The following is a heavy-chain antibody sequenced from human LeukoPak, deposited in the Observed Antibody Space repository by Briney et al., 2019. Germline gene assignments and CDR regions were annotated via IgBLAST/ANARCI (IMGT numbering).Heavy chain of an antibody. D-gene: IGHD4-23*01. CDR3: AKDLHGGYSSDY. V-gene: IGHV3-30*02. Sequence: GGSLRLSCAASGFTFNNFGMHWVRQAPGKGLEWVSFIGYEGVHKYYADSVKGRFTISKDNSKATLYLQLNSLRPEDTAVYYCAKDLHGGYSSDYWGQGTLVTVFS. CDR1: GFTFNNFG. CDR2: IGYEGVHK. J-gene: IGHJ4*02.